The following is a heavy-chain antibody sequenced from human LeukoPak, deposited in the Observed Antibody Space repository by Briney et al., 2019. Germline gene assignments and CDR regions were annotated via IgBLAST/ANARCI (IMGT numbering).Heavy chain of an antibody. Sequence: KPSETLSLTCTVSGGSISSSSYYWGWIRQPPGKGLEWIGSIYYSGSTYYNPSHKSRVTISVDTSKNQFSLKLSSVTAADTAVYYCARLGYSYGLVDYWGQGTLVTVSS. J-gene: IGHJ4*02. CDR1: GGSISSSSYY. V-gene: IGHV4-39*01. D-gene: IGHD5-18*01. CDR3: ARLGYSYGLVDY. CDR2: IYYSGST.